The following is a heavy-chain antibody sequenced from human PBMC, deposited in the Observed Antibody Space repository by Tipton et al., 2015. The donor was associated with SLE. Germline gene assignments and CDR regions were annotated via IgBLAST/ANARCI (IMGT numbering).Heavy chain of an antibody. V-gene: IGHV4-39*07. Sequence: TLSLTCTVSGGSISSYYWGWIRQPPGKGLEWIGSIYYSGSTYYNPSLKSRATISVDTSKNQFSLKLSSVTAADTAVYYCARTSGDSLGYFDYWGQGTLVTVSS. CDR1: GGSISSYY. CDR2: IYYSGST. J-gene: IGHJ4*02. CDR3: ARTSGDSLGYFDY. D-gene: IGHD3-10*01.